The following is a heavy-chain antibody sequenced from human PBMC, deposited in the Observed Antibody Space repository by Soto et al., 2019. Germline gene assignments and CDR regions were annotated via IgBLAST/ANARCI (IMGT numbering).Heavy chain of an antibody. D-gene: IGHD3-10*01. Sequence: ASAKVSCKASGYTFTGYYMHWVRQAPGQGLEWMGWINPNSGGTNYAQKFQGRVTMTRDTSISTAYMELSRLRSDDTAVYYCAREIRVWFGELLYYYGMDVWGQGTTVTVSS. CDR2: INPNSGGT. CDR1: GYTFTGYY. J-gene: IGHJ6*02. CDR3: AREIRVWFGELLYYYGMDV. V-gene: IGHV1-2*02.